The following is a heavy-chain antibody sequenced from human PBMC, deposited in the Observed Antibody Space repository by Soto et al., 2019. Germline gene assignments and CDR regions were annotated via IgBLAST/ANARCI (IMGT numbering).Heavy chain of an antibody. CDR1: GFTFRNYG. D-gene: IGHD6-19*01. CDR2: ITADGGCT. CDR3: AKDRGDSGWHEFDC. V-gene: IGHV3-23*01. Sequence: WVLRLSCEASGFTFRNYGMNSVRQAPWKGLEWISTITADGGCTFYADSVKGRFTISRDNSKNTLYLQMDNLRAEDTPIYYCAKDRGDSGWHEFDCWGQGAQVTVSS. J-gene: IGHJ4*02.